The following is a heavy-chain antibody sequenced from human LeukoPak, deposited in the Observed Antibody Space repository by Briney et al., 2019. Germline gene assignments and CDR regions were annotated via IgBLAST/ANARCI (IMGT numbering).Heavy chain of an antibody. V-gene: IGHV5-51*01. Sequence: GESLKISCKGSGYSFTSCWIGWVRQMPGKGLEWMGIIYPGDSDTRYSPSFQGQVTISADKSISTAYLQWSSLKASDTAMYYCARHKGPYYYGMDVWGQGTTVTVSS. CDR1: GYSFTSCW. J-gene: IGHJ6*02. CDR2: IYPGDSDT. CDR3: ARHKGPYYYGMDV.